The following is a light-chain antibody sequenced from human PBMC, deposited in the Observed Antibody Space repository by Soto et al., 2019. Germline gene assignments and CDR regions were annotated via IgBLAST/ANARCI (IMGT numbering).Light chain of an antibody. CDR2: GAS. V-gene: IGKV3-15*01. CDR3: QQYNDWSPIT. J-gene: IGKJ5*01. CDR1: QSLRSN. Sequence: EIVMTQSPATLSVSPGERATLSCRASQSLRSNLAWYQQKPGQAPRLLIYGASTRATGIPARFSGSGSGTAFTLTISSLLSADFAVYYCQQYNDWSPITFGQGTRLEIK.